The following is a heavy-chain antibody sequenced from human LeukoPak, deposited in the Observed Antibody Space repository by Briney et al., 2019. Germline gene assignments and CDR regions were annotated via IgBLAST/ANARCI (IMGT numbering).Heavy chain of an antibody. CDR2: IYNSWNT. CDR3: ARDDTGVIRGIRFHY. V-gene: IGHV4-59*01. J-gene: IGHJ4*02. Sequence: SETLSLTCTVSNGSIGSYSWSWIRQPPGKGLEWIGYIYNSWNTNYNPSLKSRVTMSVDTSKNQFSLKLSSVTAADTAVYYCARDDTGVIRGIRFHYWGQGTLVTVSS. CDR1: NGSIGSYS. D-gene: IGHD3-10*01.